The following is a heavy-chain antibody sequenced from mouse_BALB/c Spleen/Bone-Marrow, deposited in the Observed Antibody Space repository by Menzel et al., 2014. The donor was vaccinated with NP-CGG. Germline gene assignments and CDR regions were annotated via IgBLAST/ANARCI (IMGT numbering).Heavy chain of an antibody. Sequence: QLQESGGGLVQPGGSRKLSCAASGFTFSSFGMHWVRQAPEKGLEWVAYISTGSSTIYHADTVKGRFTISRDNPRNTLFLQMTSLRSEDTAMYYCARSDGAMDYWGQGTSVTVSS. J-gene: IGHJ4*01. CDR2: ISTGSSTI. CDR1: GFTFSSFG. CDR3: ARSDGAMDY. V-gene: IGHV5-17*02. D-gene: IGHD2-3*01.